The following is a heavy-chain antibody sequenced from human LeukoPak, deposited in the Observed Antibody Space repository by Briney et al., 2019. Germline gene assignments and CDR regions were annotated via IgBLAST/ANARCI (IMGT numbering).Heavy chain of an antibody. CDR2: ISAYNGNT. J-gene: IGHJ3*02. CDR1: GYTFTSYG. D-gene: IGHD6-13*01. Sequence: ASVKVSCKASGYTFTSYGISWVRQAPRQGLEWMGWISAYNGNTNYAQKLQGRVTMTTDTSTSTAYMELRSLRSDDTAVYYCARVLTTGYSSSWYSVDAFDIWGQGTMVTVSS. CDR3: ARVLTTGYSSSWYSVDAFDI. V-gene: IGHV1-18*01.